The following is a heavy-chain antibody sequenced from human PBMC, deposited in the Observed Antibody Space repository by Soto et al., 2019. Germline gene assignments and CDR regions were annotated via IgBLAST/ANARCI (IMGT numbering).Heavy chain of an antibody. CDR3: ARGQYYGMDV. CDR2: IYYSGST. V-gene: IGHV4-59*01. CDR1: SGSISSYY. Sequence: SETLSFTCTVSSGSISSYYWSWIRQPPGKGLEWIGYIYYSGSTNYNPSLKSRVTISVDTSKNQFSLKLSSVTAADTAVYYCARGQYYGMDVWGQGTTVTVSS. J-gene: IGHJ6*02.